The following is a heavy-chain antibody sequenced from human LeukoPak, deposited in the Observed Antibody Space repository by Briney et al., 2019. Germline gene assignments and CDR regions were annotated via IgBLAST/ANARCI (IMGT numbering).Heavy chain of an antibody. CDR2: ISSSSSYI. Sequence: GGSLRLSCAASGFTFSSYSMNWVCQAPGKGLEWVSSISSSSSYIYYADSVKGRFTTSRDNAKNSLYLQMNSLRTEDTAVYYCARDPTISSYYYMDVWGKGTTVTVSS. J-gene: IGHJ6*03. D-gene: IGHD3-9*01. V-gene: IGHV3-21*01. CDR1: GFTFSSYS. CDR3: ARDPTISSYYYMDV.